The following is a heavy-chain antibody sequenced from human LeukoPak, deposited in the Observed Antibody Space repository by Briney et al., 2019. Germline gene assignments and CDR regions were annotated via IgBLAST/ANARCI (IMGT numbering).Heavy chain of an antibody. CDR3: AKSLSSELLWYFDL. J-gene: IGHJ2*01. D-gene: IGHD1-26*01. Sequence: GGSLRLSCAVSGFTFSDYYMSWIRQAPGKGLEWVSYISSGGSTISHADSVKGRFTISRDNAENSLYLQMNSLRAEDTAVYYCAKSLSSELLWYFDLWGRGTLVTVSS. CDR1: GFTFSDYY. CDR2: ISSGGSTI. V-gene: IGHV3-11*01.